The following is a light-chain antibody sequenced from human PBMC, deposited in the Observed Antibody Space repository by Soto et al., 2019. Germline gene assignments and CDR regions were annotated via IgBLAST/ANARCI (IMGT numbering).Light chain of an antibody. CDR1: QSVSSN. J-gene: IGKJ1*01. Sequence: EIVLTQSPGTLSLSPGERATLSCRASQSVSSNLAWYQQKPGQAPRLLIYGASTRATGIPARFSGSGSGTEFTLTISSLQSEDFAVYYCQQYNNWPRTFXQGTKVDIK. CDR2: GAS. CDR3: QQYNNWPRT. V-gene: IGKV3-15*01.